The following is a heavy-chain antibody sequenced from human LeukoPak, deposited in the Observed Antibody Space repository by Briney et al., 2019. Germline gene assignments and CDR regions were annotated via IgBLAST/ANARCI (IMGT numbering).Heavy chain of an antibody. V-gene: IGHV3-30*04. CDR3: ARDWFYYYGMDV. CDR1: GFTFSSYA. D-gene: IGHD3-10*01. CDR2: ISYDGSNK. J-gene: IGHJ6*02. Sequence: QTGGSLRLSCAASGFTFSSYAMHWVRQAPGKGLEWVAVISYDGSNKYYADSVKGRFTISRDNSKNTLYLQMNSLRAEDTAVYYCARDWFYYYGMDVWGQGTTVTVSS.